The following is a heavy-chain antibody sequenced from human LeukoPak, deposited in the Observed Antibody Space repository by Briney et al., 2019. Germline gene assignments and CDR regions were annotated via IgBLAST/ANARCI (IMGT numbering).Heavy chain of an antibody. D-gene: IGHD5-18*01. CDR3: ARHLSGITGYTYGRGIDY. J-gene: IGHJ4*02. CDR2: TNSDGSST. CDR1: GFTFSGHW. Sequence: GGSLRLSCAVSGFTFSGHWMFWVRQAPGKGLVWVSSTNSDGSSTGYTDSVKGRFTVSRDNAKNTLYLQMNSLRAEDTAVYYCARHLSGITGYTYGRGIDYWGQGTLVTVSS. V-gene: IGHV3-74*01.